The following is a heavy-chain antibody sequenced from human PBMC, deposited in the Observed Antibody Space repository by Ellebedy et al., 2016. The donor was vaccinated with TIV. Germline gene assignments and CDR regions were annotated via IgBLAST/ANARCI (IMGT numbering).Heavy chain of an antibody. Sequence: ASVKVSXXASGYTFTSYGISWVRQAPGQGLEWMGWISAYNGNTNYAQKLQGRVTMTTDTSTSTAYMELRSLRSDDTAVYYCARDIGIAAAGTINWFDPWGQGTLVTVSS. D-gene: IGHD6-13*01. CDR2: ISAYNGNT. J-gene: IGHJ5*02. CDR1: GYTFTSYG. CDR3: ARDIGIAAAGTINWFDP. V-gene: IGHV1-18*04.